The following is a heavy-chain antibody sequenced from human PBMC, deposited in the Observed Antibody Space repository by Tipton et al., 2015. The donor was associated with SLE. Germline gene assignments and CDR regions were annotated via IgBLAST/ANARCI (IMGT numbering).Heavy chain of an antibody. D-gene: IGHD1-14*01. Sequence: LRLSCTVSGGSVSSYYWSWIRQPPGKGLEWIGYIYYSGVTNYNPSLKSRVNIVVDTSKNQFSLKLSSVTAADTAVYYCARDLRSGGYYYYYYMDVWGKGATVTVSS. CDR3: ARDLRSGGYYYYYYMDV. V-gene: IGHV4-59*02. CDR2: IYYSGVT. J-gene: IGHJ6*03. CDR1: GGSVSSYY.